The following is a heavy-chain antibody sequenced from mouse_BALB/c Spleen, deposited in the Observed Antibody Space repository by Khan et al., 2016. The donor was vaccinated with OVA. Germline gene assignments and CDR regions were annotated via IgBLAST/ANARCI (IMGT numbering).Heavy chain of an antibody. CDR2: IDPGSGST. V-gene: IGHV1S41*01. CDR3: ARAVGGKVPLDY. D-gene: IGHD1-1*02. CDR1: GYTFTSYW. J-gene: IGHJ2*01. Sequence: DLVKPGASVKLSCKASGYTFTSYWINWIKQRPGQGLEWIGRIDPGSGSTYYNEMFKGKATLTVDTSSSTAYIQLSSLYSDDSAVYFCARAVGGKVPLDYWGQGTTLTVSS.